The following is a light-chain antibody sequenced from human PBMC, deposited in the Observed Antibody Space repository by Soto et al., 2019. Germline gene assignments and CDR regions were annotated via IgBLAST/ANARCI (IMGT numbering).Light chain of an antibody. CDR3: QHYSGYPLT. J-gene: IGKJ4*01. CDR2: RAS. Sequence: DIQMTQSPSTLYASVGDRITITCRASQSIRSWLAWYQQQPGKAPKLLIYRASRLESGVPSRFSGSGSETEFTLTINSLQPDDFATYYCQHYSGYPLTFGGGTKVEIK. V-gene: IGKV1-5*03. CDR1: QSIRSW.